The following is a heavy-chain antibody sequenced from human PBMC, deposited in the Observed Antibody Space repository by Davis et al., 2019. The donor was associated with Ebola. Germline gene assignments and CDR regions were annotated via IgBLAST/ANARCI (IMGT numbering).Heavy chain of an antibody. J-gene: IGHJ4*01. CDR1: GFTVSRNY. V-gene: IGHV3-53*01. CDR3: AKSIPVAAMVYFDY. Sequence: GESLKISCAASGFTVSRNYMSWVRLAPGKGPEWVSLIYSGGSTYYADSVKGRFTISRDNSRNTVYLQMNSLRVEDTAIYYCAKSIPVAAMVYFDYWGHGTPVTVSS. CDR2: IYSGGST. D-gene: IGHD6-19*01.